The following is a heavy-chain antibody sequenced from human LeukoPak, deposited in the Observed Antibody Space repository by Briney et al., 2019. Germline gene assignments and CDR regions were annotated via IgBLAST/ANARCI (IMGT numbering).Heavy chain of an antibody. CDR1: GASSTTYY. J-gene: IGHJ4*01. V-gene: IGHV4-59*01. D-gene: IGHD6-19*01. CDR2: IFYTGNT. Sequence: SSETLSLTCTVSGASSTTYYWSWIRQPPGKGLEWIGYIFYTGNTNYNPSLKSRVSISIDTSKNQFSLKLTTVTAADTAVYYCASQTSVAGTLDYWGQGALVTVSS. CDR3: ASQTSVAGTLDY.